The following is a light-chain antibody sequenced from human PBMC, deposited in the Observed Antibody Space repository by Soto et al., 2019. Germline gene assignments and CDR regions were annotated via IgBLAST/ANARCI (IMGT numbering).Light chain of an antibody. J-gene: IGKJ2*01. CDR1: QSVLYSSNNKNY. V-gene: IGKV4-1*01. Sequence: DIVMTQSPDSLVVSLGERATINCKSSQSVLYSSNNKNYLAWYQQKPGQPPKLLIYWASTRESGVPDRFSGSGSGTDFTLTISSLQAEDVAVYYCQQYYSTPHTFGQGTKLEIK. CDR3: QQYYSTPHT. CDR2: WAS.